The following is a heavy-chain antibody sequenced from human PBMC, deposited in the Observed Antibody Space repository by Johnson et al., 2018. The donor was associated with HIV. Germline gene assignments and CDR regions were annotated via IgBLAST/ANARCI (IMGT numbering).Heavy chain of an antibody. V-gene: IGHV3-30-3*01. CDR3: ARSQYPGTRDAFDI. D-gene: IGHD1-1*01. CDR1: GFTFSSYA. Sequence: QVQLVESGGGVVQPGRSLRLSCAASGFTFSSYAMHWVRQAPGKGLEWVAVISYDGSNKYYADYVKGRFTISRDNSKNTLYLQMNSLRAEDTAVYYCARSQYPGTRDAFDIWGQGTMVTVSS. J-gene: IGHJ3*02. CDR2: ISYDGSNK.